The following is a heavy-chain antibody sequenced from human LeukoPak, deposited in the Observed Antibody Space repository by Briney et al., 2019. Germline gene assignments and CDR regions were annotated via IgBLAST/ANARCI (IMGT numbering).Heavy chain of an antibody. D-gene: IGHD1-1*01. J-gene: IGHJ3*02. V-gene: IGHV3-7*01. CDR2: IKQDGSDK. CDR1: GFTFSYYW. Sequence: GGSLRLSCAASGFTFSYYWMSWVRQAPGKGLEWVANIKQDGSDKYYVDSVKGRFTISRDNAKNSLYLQMNGLSAEDTAMYYCTRDLTNWNDATFDIWGQGTMVTVSS. CDR3: TRDLTNWNDATFDI.